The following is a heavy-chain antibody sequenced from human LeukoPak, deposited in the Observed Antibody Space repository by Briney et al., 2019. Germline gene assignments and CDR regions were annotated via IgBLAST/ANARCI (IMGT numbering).Heavy chain of an antibody. D-gene: IGHD6-19*01. J-gene: IGHJ4*01. Sequence: GGSLRLSCAASGFTFSNAWMSWVRQAPGKGLEWVGRIKTKSDDRPTDYAAPVKGRFTISRDDSKNTLYLEMNSLKTEDTAVYYCTTGKDSSGWYWGYYFDYWGHGTLVTVSS. CDR1: GFTFSNAW. CDR3: TTGKDSSGWYWGYYFDY. V-gene: IGHV3-15*01. CDR2: IKTKSDDRPT.